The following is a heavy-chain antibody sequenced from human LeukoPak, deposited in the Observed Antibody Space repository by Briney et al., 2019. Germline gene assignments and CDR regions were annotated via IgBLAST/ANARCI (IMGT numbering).Heavy chain of an antibody. CDR3: ARDPKEAYDFWSGIRGTDWYFDL. CDR1: GGSISSGDYY. Sequence: SQTLSLTCTVSGGSISSGDYYWSWIRQPPGKGLEWIGYIYYSGSTYYNPSLKRRVTISVDTSKNQFSLKLSSVTAADTAVYYCARDPKEAYDFWSGIRGTDWYFDLWGRGTLVTVSS. V-gene: IGHV4-30-4*08. J-gene: IGHJ2*01. CDR2: IYYSGST. D-gene: IGHD3-3*01.